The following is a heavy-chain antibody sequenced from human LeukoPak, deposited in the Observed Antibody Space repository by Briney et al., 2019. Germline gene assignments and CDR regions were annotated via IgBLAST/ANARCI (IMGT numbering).Heavy chain of an antibody. Sequence: SETLSLTCAVYGGSFSGYYWGWIRQPPGKGLEWIGEFNHSGSTNSNPSLKSRVTITVNPSNNQFSPRQTAVTVASPAVYYCVRSATTVTLYYFDYWGKGTLVTVSS. V-gene: IGHV4-34*01. CDR1: GGSFSGYY. CDR2: FNHSGST. D-gene: IGHD4-11*01. CDR3: VRSATTVTLYYFDY. J-gene: IGHJ4*02.